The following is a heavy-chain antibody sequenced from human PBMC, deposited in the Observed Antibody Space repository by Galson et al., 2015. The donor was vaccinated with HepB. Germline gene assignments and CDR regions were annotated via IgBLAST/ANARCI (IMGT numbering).Heavy chain of an antibody. V-gene: IGHV7-4-1*02. J-gene: IGHJ3*02. Sequence: SVKVSCKASGYTFSSHVMNWVRQAPGQGLEWMGWINTKTGNPTYAQDFIGRFVFSLDTSVSTTYLQISSLRAEDTAVYYCARDGEYPGALDAFDIWGQGTMVTVSS. CDR2: INTKTGNP. D-gene: IGHD2-21*01. CDR3: ARDGEYPGALDAFDI. CDR1: GYTFSSHV.